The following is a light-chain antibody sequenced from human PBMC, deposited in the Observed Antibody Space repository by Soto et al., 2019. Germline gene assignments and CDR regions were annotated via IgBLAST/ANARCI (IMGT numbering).Light chain of an antibody. Sequence: EIVLTQSPATLSLSPGERATLSCRASQSVSSWLAWYQQKPGQAPRLLIYDASNRATGIPARFSGSGSGTDFTLTFSSLEPEDFAVYYCQQRSNWLMYTFGQGTKLEIK. CDR3: QQRSNWLMYT. CDR1: QSVSSW. CDR2: DAS. V-gene: IGKV3-11*01. J-gene: IGKJ2*01.